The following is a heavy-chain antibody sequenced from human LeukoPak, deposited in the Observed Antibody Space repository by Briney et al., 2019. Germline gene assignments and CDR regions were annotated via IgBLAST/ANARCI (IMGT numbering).Heavy chain of an antibody. J-gene: IGHJ1*01. D-gene: IGHD3-22*01. CDR1: GFTFSTYW. CDR2: IKSDEST. Sequence: AESLRLSCAASGFTFSTYWMHWVRQAPGKGLVWVSRIKSDESTNYADSVKGRFTISRDNAKNTVSLQMNSLRPEDTGVYYCARAPSEIGGYYPEYFRHWGQGTLVPVSS. V-gene: IGHV3-74*01. CDR3: ARAPSEIGGYYPEYFRH.